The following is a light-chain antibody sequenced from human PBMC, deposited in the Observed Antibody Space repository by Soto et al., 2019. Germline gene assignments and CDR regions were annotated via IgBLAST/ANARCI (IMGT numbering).Light chain of an antibody. CDR2: DAS. CDR1: QSVTEW. CDR3: KDYKGRSTWS. V-gene: IGKV1-5*01. J-gene: IGKJ1*01. Sequence: DIDITQSSSTRPAFVGDSVTSTCRVSQSVTEWVAWYQQRPGQAPKVLIWDASSLQRGVPSRFSGSGYGTEFTLTVSSLQPDEFPTYYCKDYKGRSTWSFGQGTKVDI.